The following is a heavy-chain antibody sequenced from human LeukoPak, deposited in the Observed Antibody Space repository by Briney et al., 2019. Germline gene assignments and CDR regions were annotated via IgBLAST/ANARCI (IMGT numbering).Heavy chain of an antibody. V-gene: IGHV1-18*01. D-gene: IGHD3-3*01. Sequence: ASVKVSCKASGYTFINYDFSWVRQAPGQGLEWMGWISTYNGNTNYAQKLQGRVTMTTDTSTSTAYMELRSLRSDDTAVYYCARDRISITIFGVVWKDANWFDPWGQGTLVTVSS. CDR2: ISTYNGNT. J-gene: IGHJ5*02. CDR3: ARDRISITIFGVVWKDANWFDP. CDR1: GYTFINYD.